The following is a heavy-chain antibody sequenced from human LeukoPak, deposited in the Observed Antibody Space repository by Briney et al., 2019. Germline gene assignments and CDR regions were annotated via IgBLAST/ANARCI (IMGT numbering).Heavy chain of an antibody. V-gene: IGHV3-15*01. CDR1: GFTFSNAW. J-gene: IGHJ4*02. CDR2: IKSKTDGGTT. Sequence: GGSLRLSCAASGFTFSNAWMSWVRQAPGKGLEWVGRIKSKTDGGTTDYAAPVKGRFTISRDDSKNTLYLQMNSLKTEDTAVYYCAKVARGSSGGLDYFDYWGQGTLVTVSS. D-gene: IGHD1-26*01. CDR3: AKVARGSSGGLDYFDY.